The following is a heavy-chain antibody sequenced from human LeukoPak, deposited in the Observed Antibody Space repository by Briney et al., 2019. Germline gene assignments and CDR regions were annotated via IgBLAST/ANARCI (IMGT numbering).Heavy chain of an antibody. V-gene: IGHV3-73*01. D-gene: IGHD2-2*01. J-gene: IGHJ5*02. CDR1: GFTFSGSA. Sequence: GGSLRLSCAASGFTFSGSAMRWVRQASGEGLEWVGRIRSKANSYATTYAASVKGRFTISRDDSKNTTYLQMNSLKTEDTAVYYCTRLLSDVVITEVNWFDPWGQGTLVTVSS. CDR3: TRLLSDVVITEVNWFDP. CDR2: IRSKANSYAT.